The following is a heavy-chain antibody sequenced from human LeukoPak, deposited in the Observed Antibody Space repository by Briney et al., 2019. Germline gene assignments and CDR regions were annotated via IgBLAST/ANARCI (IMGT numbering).Heavy chain of an antibody. D-gene: IGHD3-22*01. CDR3: ARDLTHYYDSSGPHGYPIGNWFDP. CDR1: GFTVSSNY. J-gene: IGHJ5*02. V-gene: IGHV3-66*01. CDR2: IYSGGST. Sequence: GGSLRLSCAASGFTVSSNYMSWVRQAPGKGLEWVSVIYSGGSTYYADSVKGRFTISRDNSKNTLYLQMNSLRAEDTAVYYCARDLTHYYDSSGPHGYPIGNWFDPWGQGTLVTVSS.